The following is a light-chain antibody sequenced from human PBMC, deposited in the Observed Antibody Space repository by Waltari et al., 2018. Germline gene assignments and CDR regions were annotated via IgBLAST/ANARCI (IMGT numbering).Light chain of an antibody. V-gene: IGKV4-1*01. CDR3: QQYYSSPIT. CDR2: WTS. CDR1: QSISYSSNNKND. J-gene: IGKJ5*01. Sequence: DIVMTQSPDSLAVSLGERVTINCKSSQSISYSSNNKNDLAWYQQKPGQPPKMLFYWTSTRGSGVPDRFSGSGSGTDFTLTISSLQAEDVAVYYCQQYYSSPITFGQGTRLEIK.